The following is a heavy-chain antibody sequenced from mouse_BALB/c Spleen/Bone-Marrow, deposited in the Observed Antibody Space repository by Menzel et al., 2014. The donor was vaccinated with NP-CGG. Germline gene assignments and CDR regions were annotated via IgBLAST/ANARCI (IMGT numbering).Heavy chain of an antibody. Sequence: EVMLVESGGGLVQPAGSRKLSCAASGFTFSSFGMHWVRQAPEKGLEWVAYISGGSSTIYYADTVKGRFTISRDNPKNTLFLQMTSLRSEDTAMYYCARGVYGYVKYAMDYWGQGTSVTVSS. J-gene: IGHJ4*01. V-gene: IGHV5-17*02. D-gene: IGHD1-2*01. CDR2: ISGGSSTI. CDR3: ARGVYGYVKYAMDY. CDR1: GFTFSSFG.